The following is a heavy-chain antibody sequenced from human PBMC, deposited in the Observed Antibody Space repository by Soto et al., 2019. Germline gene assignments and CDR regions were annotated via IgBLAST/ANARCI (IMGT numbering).Heavy chain of an antibody. D-gene: IGHD2-21*02. J-gene: IGHJ3*02. CDR3: ARDGSDCGGDCYNAFDI. Sequence: SETLSLTCTVSGGSVSSGSYYWSWIRQHPGKGLEWIGYIYYSGSTYYNPSLKSRVTISVDTSKNQFSLKLSSVTAADTAVYYCARDGSDCGGDCYNAFDIWGQGTMVTVSS. V-gene: IGHV4-31*03. CDR2: IYYSGST. CDR1: GGSVSSGSYY.